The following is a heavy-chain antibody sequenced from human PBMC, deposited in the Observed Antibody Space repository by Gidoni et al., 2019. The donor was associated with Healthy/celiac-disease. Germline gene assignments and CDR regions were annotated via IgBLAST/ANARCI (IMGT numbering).Heavy chain of an antibody. V-gene: IGHV4-4*07. CDR2: IYTSGST. CDR1: GGPISSYY. Sequence: QVQLQESGPGLVKPSETLSLTCTVSGGPISSYYWSWIRQPAGKGLEWIGRIYTSGSTNYNPSLKSRVTMSVDTSKNQFSLKLSSVTAADTAVYYCARERLRRPYAWFDPWGQGTLVTVSS. CDR3: ARERLRRPYAWFDP. J-gene: IGHJ5*02. D-gene: IGHD5-12*01.